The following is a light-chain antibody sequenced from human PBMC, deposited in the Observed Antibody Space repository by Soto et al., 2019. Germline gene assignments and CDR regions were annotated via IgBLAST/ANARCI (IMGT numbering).Light chain of an antibody. Sequence: DIVMTQAPLSLPVTPGEPASISCRSSHSLLDSDGYNYLDWYLQKPGQSPRLLIYLGSNRASGVPDRFSGNGSGTDFTLKISRVGAEDVGVYYCMQALETPLTFGGGTKVEIK. CDR1: HSLLDSDGYNY. J-gene: IGKJ4*01. V-gene: IGKV2-28*01. CDR2: LGS. CDR3: MQALETPLT.